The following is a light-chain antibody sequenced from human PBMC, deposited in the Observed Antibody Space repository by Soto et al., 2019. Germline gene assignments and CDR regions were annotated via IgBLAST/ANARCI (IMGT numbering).Light chain of an antibody. V-gene: IGLV3-1*01. J-gene: IGLJ2*01. Sequence: SYELTQPPSVSVSPGQTASITCSGDKLGDKYACWYQQKPGQSPVLVIYQDRKRPSGSPERFSGSNSGNTATLTISGTQAMDEADYYCQAWDSSTAPVVFGGGTKLTVL. CDR2: QDR. CDR3: QAWDSSTAPVV. CDR1: KLGDKY.